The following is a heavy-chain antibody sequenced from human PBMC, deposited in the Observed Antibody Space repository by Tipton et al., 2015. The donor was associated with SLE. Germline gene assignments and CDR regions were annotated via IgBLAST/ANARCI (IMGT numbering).Heavy chain of an antibody. CDR2: VYDSGTT. CDR3: ARGALYYPSIVWFDP. D-gene: IGHD3-22*01. Sequence: TLSLTCFVSGDYITSDIYYWGWIRQPPGKGLEWIGSVYDSGTTYYNPSLKSRISISVDTSKNQFSLNLSSVTAADTAVYYCARGALYYPSIVWFDPWGQGTLVTVSS. CDR1: GDYITSDIYY. J-gene: IGHJ5*02. V-gene: IGHV4-39*07.